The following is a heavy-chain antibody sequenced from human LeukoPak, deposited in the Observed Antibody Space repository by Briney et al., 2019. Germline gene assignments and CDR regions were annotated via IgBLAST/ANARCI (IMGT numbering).Heavy chain of an antibody. V-gene: IGHV4-4*08. CDR1: GGSIDSYY. CDR3: ARDDYYYYGSGSY. Sequence: SETLSLTCSVSGGSIDSYYWSWIRQPPGKGLEFIGYIAASGTTKHNPSLKSRVTLSMDTSKNQFSLKLRSVTAADTGVYYCARDDYYYYGSGSYWGQGTLVTVSS. CDR2: IAASGTT. J-gene: IGHJ4*02. D-gene: IGHD3-10*01.